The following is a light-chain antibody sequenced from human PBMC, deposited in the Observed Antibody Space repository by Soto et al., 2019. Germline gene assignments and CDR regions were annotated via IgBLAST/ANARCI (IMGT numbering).Light chain of an antibody. CDR1: QSISRY. CDR2: VAS. V-gene: IGKV1-39*01. Sequence: TPYPFSLPESVGDRATITCRASQSISRYLNWYHQKPGKAPNLLIYVASSLQSEVPSRFTGSGSGTDVTLTITSLQPEDFATYYCQQSYGTPITFGQGTRLEIK. J-gene: IGKJ5*01. CDR3: QQSYGTPIT.